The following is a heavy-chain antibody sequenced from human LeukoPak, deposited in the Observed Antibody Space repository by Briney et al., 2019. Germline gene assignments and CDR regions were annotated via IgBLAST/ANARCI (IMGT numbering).Heavy chain of an antibody. CDR1: GFTFDNYA. CDR2: ISWNSGSI. D-gene: IGHD5-24*01. CDR3: AKEDNYGMDV. Sequence: GRSLRLSCAASGFTFDNYAMHWVRQAPGKGLEWVSGISWNSGSIGYADSVKGRFTISRDNAKNSLYLQMNSLRAEDTALYYCAKEDNYGMDVWGQGTTVTVSS. V-gene: IGHV3-9*01. J-gene: IGHJ6*02.